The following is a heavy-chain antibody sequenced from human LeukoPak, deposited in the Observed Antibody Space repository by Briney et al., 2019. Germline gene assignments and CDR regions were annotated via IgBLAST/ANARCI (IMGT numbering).Heavy chain of an antibody. D-gene: IGHD3-22*01. CDR1: GYTFTSYA. CDR3: AREGSYYYDSSGDFDY. CDR2: INTNTGNP. V-gene: IGHV7-4-1*02. J-gene: IGHJ4*02. Sequence: ASVKGSCKASGYTFTSYAMNWVRQAPGQGLEWMGWINTNTGNPTYAQGFTGRFVFSLDTSVSTAYLQISSLKAEDTAVYYCAREGSYYYDSSGDFDYWGQGTLVTVSS.